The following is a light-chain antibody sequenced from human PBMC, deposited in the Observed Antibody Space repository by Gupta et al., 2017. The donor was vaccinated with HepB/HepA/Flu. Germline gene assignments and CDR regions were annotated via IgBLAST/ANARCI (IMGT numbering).Light chain of an antibody. Sequence: QAVLTQEPSLPVSPGGTVTLTCGSTTGAVTSGHFPYWLQQKPGQAPRTLIYNTNYRHSWTPARFSGSLFGGKAALTLSGAQPEDEADYYCLLSYGDTRAFGGGTKLTVL. CDR1: TGAVTSGHF. J-gene: IGLJ3*02. V-gene: IGLV7-46*01. CDR3: LLSYGDTRA. CDR2: NTN.